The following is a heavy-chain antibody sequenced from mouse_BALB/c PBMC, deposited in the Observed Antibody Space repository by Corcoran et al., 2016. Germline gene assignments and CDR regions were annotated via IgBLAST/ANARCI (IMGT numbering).Heavy chain of an antibody. J-gene: IGHJ2*01. CDR3: ARWGITTFDY. V-gene: IGHV1-18*01. CDR2: INHRSRGT. D-gene: IGHD1-1*01. CDR1: GYTFTDYT. Sequence: EVQLQQSGHELVKPGASVKITCKASGYTFTDYTMDWVKQSHGKSLEWIGDINHRSRGTIYNQTFKGRATFTVDKSSSKAYMELRSLTSEDTAVYYCARWGITTFDYWGQGTTVTVSS.